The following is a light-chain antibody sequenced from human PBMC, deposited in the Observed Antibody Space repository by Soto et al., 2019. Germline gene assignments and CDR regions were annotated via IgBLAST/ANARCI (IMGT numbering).Light chain of an antibody. CDR3: QQYYSFPRT. CDR2: AAS. CDR1: QSISIY. V-gene: IGKV1-39*01. J-gene: IGKJ1*01. Sequence: DIQMTQSPSSLSASVGDGVTITCRASQSISIYLNWYQQRPGKAPKLLIYAASTLQSGVPSRFSGSGSGTDFTLTISCLQSEDFATYYCQQYYSFPRTFGQGTKVDI.